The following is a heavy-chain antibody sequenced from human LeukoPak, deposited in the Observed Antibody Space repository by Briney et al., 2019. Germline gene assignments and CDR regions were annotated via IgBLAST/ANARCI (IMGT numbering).Heavy chain of an antibody. CDR2: FDPEDGET. CDR3: ATAGGGVIISIFDY. D-gene: IGHD3-10*01. Sequence: GASVTVSCKVSGYTLTELSMHWVRQAPGKGLEWMGGFDPEDGETIYAQKFQGRVTMTEDTSTDTAYMELSSLRSEDTAVYYCATAGGGVIISIFDYWGQGTLVTVSS. CDR1: GYTLTELS. J-gene: IGHJ4*02. V-gene: IGHV1-24*01.